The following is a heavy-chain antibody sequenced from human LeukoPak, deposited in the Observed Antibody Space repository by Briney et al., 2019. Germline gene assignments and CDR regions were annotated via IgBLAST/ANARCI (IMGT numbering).Heavy chain of an antibody. CDR2: IASDGTI. J-gene: IGHJ4*02. CDR3: AKDSLYQYSSSWYFDY. Sequence: PGGSLRLSCVASGFILSTSEMNWVRQAPGKGLEWVSFIASDGTIYYADSVKGRFTISRDNSKNTLYLQMNSLRAEDTAVYYCAKDSLYQYSSSWYFDYWGQGTLVTVSS. CDR1: GFILSTSE. D-gene: IGHD6-13*01. V-gene: IGHV3-48*03.